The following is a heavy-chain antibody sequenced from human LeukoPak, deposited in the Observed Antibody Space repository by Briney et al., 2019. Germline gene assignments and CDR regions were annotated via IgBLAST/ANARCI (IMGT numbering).Heavy chain of an antibody. CDR1: GYTFTSHY. V-gene: IGHV1-46*01. D-gene: IGHD3-16*01. J-gene: IGHJ4*02. Sequence: ASVKVSCKASGYTFTSHYMHWVRQAPGQGLEWMGIINPSGGSTSYAQKFQGRVTMTRDTSTSTVYMELSSLRSEDTAVYYCARAMSTFGGVRNYFDSWGQGTLVTVSS. CDR2: INPSGGST. CDR3: ARAMSTFGGVRNYFDS.